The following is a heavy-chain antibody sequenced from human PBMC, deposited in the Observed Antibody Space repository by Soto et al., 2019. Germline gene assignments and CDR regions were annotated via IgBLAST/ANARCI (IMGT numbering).Heavy chain of an antibody. D-gene: IGHD6-19*01. CDR1: GFTFDDYA. V-gene: IGHV3-9*01. J-gene: IGHJ4*02. Sequence: EVQLVESGGGLVQPGRSLRLSCAASGFTFDDYAMHWVRQAPGKGLEWVSGISSNSGSIGYADSVKGRFTISRDNAKNSLYLQMNSLRAEDTALYYCAKVTVAGHNYFDYWGQGTLVTVSS. CDR2: ISSNSGSI. CDR3: AKVTVAGHNYFDY.